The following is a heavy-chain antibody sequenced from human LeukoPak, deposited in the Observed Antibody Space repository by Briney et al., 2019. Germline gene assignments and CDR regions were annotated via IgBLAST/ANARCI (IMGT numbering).Heavy chain of an antibody. D-gene: IGHD3-22*01. CDR2: IYTSGST. V-gene: IGHV4-4*07. CDR1: GGPISSYY. J-gene: IGHJ4*02. CDR3: ASPRSGYRYTFDY. Sequence: PSETLSLTCTVSGGPISSYYWSWIRQPAGKGLEWIGRIYTSGSTNYNPSLKSRVTMSVDTSKNRFSLNLNFVTAADTAVYYCASPRSGYRYTFDYWGQGALVTVSS.